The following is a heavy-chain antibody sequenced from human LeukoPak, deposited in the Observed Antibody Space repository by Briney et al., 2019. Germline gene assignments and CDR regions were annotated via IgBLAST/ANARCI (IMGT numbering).Heavy chain of an antibody. CDR2: ISSSSSYI. D-gene: IGHD3-22*01. V-gene: IGHV3-21*01. CDR3: ASARRDYYDSRGVFDI. J-gene: IGHJ3*02. CDR1: GFTFSSYS. Sequence: GGSLRLSCAGSGFTFSSYSMNWVRQAPGKGLEWVSSISSSSSYIYYADSVKGRFTISRDNAKNSLYLQMNSLRAEDTAVYYCASARRDYYDSRGVFDIWGQGTMVTVSS.